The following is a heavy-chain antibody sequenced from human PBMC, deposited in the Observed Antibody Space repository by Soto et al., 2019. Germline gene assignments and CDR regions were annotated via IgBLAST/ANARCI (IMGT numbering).Heavy chain of an antibody. V-gene: IGHV1-3*01. CDR1: GYTFTSYA. Sequence: ASVKVSCKASGYTFTSYAMHWVRQAPGQRLEWMGWINAGNGNTKYSQKFRGRVTITRDTSASTAYMELSSLRSEDTAVYYCARTGALIAVADYWGQGTLVTVSS. CDR3: ARTGALIAVADY. D-gene: IGHD6-19*01. J-gene: IGHJ4*02. CDR2: INAGNGNT.